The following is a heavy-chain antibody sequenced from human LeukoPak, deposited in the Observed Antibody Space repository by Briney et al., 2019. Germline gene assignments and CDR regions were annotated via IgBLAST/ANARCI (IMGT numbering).Heavy chain of an antibody. D-gene: IGHD6-13*01. Sequence: NPSQTLSLTCTVAGGSISSNYWSWIRQPPGKGLEWIGYIYYSGSTNYKPSLKSRVTISVDTSKNKFSLKLSSVHAAHTALYYFARTSFSSSCLYWGRGTLVTVSS. CDR2: IYYSGST. J-gene: IGHJ4*02. V-gene: IGHV4-59*12. CDR3: ARTSFSSSCLY. CDR1: GGSISSNY.